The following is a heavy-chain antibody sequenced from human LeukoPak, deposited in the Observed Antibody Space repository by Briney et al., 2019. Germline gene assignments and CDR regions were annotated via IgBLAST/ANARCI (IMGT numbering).Heavy chain of an antibody. CDR2: MNPNSGNT. CDR1: GDTFSSYA. Sequence: ASVKVSCKASGDTFSSYAISWVRQAPGQGLEWMGGMNPNSGNTGYAQKFQGRVTITRNTSISTAYMELSSLRSEDTAVYYCARSTYYYGSGSDFDYWGQGTLVTVSS. CDR3: ARSTYYYGSGSDFDY. J-gene: IGHJ4*02. V-gene: IGHV1-8*01. D-gene: IGHD3-10*01.